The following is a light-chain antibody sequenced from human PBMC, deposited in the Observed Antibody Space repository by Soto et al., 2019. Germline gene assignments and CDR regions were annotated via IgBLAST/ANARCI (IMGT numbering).Light chain of an antibody. Sequence: EIVLTQSPGTLSMSPGDRATLSCRASQRVSSNYLAWYQQKPGQAPRLLIYGASSRATGIPDRFSGSGFGTDFTLTISRLEPEDFAVYYCQQYGRTFGQGTKVEIK. CDR2: GAS. V-gene: IGKV3-20*01. CDR3: QQYGRT. CDR1: QRVSSNY. J-gene: IGKJ1*01.